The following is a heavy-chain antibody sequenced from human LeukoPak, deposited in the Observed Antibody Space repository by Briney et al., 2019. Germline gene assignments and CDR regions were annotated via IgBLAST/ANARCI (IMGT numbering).Heavy chain of an antibody. CDR1: GGTFSSYA. V-gene: IGHV1-69*06. J-gene: IGHJ3*02. CDR2: IIPIFGTA. CDR3: ARDRGYVVVVPAADGGIDI. Sequence: PVKVSCKASGGTFSSYAISWVRQAPGQGLEWMGGIIPIFGTANYAQKFQGRVTITADKSTSTAYMELSSLRSEDTAVYYCARDRGYVVVVPAADGGIDIWGQGTMVTVSS. D-gene: IGHD2-2*01.